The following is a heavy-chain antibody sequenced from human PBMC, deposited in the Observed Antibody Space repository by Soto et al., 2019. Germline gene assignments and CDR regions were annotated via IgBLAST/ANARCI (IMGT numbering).Heavy chain of an antibody. CDR2: ISGSGGST. J-gene: IGHJ4*02. CDR3: AKDLYSNYVRFFDY. V-gene: IGHV3-23*01. D-gene: IGHD4-4*01. Sequence: SGGSLRLSCAASGFTFSSHAMNWVRQAPGKGLEWVSTISGSGGSTYYADSVKGRFTISRDNSKNTLYLQMNSLRAEDTAVYYCAKDLYSNYVRFFDYWGQGPLVTVSS. CDR1: GFTFSSHA.